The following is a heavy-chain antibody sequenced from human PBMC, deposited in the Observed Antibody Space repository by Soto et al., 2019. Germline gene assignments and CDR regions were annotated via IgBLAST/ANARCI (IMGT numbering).Heavy chain of an antibody. CDR3: AIQQVWFGETGGMDV. J-gene: IGHJ6*02. V-gene: IGHV3-23*01. D-gene: IGHD3-10*01. Sequence: GGSMRLSCPASGFTFNTYFVAWVRQDPGKGLEWVSAISGTGESTYFADFVKGRFTISRDNSKKTLYLQMNTLRAEDTALYYCAIQQVWFGETGGMDVWGQGTTVTVSS. CDR1: GFTFNTYF. CDR2: ISGTGEST.